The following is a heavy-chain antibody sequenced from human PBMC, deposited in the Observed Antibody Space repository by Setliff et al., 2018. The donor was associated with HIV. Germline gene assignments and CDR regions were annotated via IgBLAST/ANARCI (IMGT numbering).Heavy chain of an antibody. D-gene: IGHD2-15*01. CDR1: GSSISSGYY. J-gene: IGHJ4*02. V-gene: IGHV4-38-2*02. CDR2: MYHSGST. Sequence: PSETLSLTCTVSGSSISSGYYWGWIRQPPGKGLEWIGSMYHSGSTYFNPSLKSRLTISVDTSTNQFSLNLTSVTAADTAVYYCARDVGRLDYFDYWGQGTLVTVSS. CDR3: ARDVGRLDYFDY.